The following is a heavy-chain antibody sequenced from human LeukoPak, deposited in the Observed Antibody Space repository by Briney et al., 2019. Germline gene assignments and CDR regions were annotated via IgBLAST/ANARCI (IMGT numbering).Heavy chain of an antibody. CDR2: ISGSGGNT. Sequence: GGSLRLSCAASGFTFSSYAMSWVRQAPGKGLEWVSAISGSGGNTFYADSVKGRFTISRDNSKNTLYLQMNSLRAEDTAVYYCAKDRMAGTTLDAFDIWGQGTMVTVSS. CDR1: GFTFSSYA. D-gene: IGHD1-7*01. V-gene: IGHV3-23*01. CDR3: AKDRMAGTTLDAFDI. J-gene: IGHJ3*02.